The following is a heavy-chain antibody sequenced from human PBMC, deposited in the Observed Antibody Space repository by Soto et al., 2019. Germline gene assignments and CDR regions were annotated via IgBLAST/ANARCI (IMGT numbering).Heavy chain of an antibody. Sequence: GGSLRLSCAASGFTFSSYSMNWVRQAPGKGLEWVSSISSSSSYIYYADSVKGRFTISRDNAKNSLYLQMNSLRAEDTAVYYCARADYDILTGYYSFDYWGQGTLVTVSS. CDR1: GFTFSSYS. J-gene: IGHJ4*02. D-gene: IGHD3-9*01. CDR3: ARADYDILTGYYSFDY. CDR2: ISSSSSYI. V-gene: IGHV3-21*01.